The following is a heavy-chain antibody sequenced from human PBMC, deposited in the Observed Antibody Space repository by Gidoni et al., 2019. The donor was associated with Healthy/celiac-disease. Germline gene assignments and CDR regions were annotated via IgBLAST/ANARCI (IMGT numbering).Heavy chain of an antibody. CDR2: IIPIFGTA. Sequence: QVQLVQSGAEVKKPGSSVKVSCKASGCTFSSYAISWVRQAPGQGLEWMGGIIPIFGTANYAQKFQGRVTITADESTSTAYMELSSLRSEDTAVYYCASGLNIVVVPAAISATMDDYYYYGMDVWGQGTTVTVSS. J-gene: IGHJ6*02. V-gene: IGHV1-69*01. CDR3: ASGLNIVVVPAAISATMDDYYYYGMDV. D-gene: IGHD2-2*02. CDR1: GCTFSSYA.